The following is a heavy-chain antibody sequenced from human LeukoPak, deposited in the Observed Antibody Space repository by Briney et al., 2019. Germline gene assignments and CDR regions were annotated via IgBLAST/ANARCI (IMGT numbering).Heavy chain of an antibody. CDR1: GGSINSYY. CDR3: ARGSGWSTDFDY. V-gene: IGHV4-59*01. CDR2: IYYSGST. J-gene: IGHJ4*02. Sequence: SSETLSLTCTVSGGSINSYYWSWIRQPPGKGLEWIGYIYYSGSTNYNPSLKSRVTISVDTSKNQFSLKLSSVTAAGTAVYYCARGSGWSTDFDYWGQGTLVTVSP. D-gene: IGHD6-19*01.